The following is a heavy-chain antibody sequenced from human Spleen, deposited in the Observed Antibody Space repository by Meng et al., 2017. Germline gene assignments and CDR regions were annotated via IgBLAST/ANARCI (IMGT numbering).Heavy chain of an antibody. D-gene: IGHD4-11*01. J-gene: IGHJ4*02. V-gene: IGHV4-34*01. CDR2: INHSGST. CDR1: GGSFSGYH. CDR3: ARGPTTMAHDFDY. Sequence: QVPVTQGGAGLLKPSETLSLTCAFYGGSFSGYHWSWIRQPPGKGLEWIGEINHSGSTNYNPSLESRATISVDTSQNNLSLKLSSVTAADSTVYYCARGPTTMAHDFDYWGQGTLVTVSS.